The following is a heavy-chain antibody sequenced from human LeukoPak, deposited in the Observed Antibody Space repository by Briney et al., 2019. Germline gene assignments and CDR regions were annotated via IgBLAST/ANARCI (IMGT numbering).Heavy chain of an antibody. CDR3: VRARWLRDASDI. CDR1: GITFSSYA. D-gene: IGHD3-10*01. Sequence: GGSLRLSCAASGITFSSYAMHWVRQAPGKGLEWVAVISYDGSNEYYADSVKGRFTISRDNSKNTLYMQMNSLRAEDTAVYYCVRARWLRDASDIWGQGTVVTVSS. V-gene: IGHV3-30-3*01. J-gene: IGHJ3*02. CDR2: ISYDGSNE.